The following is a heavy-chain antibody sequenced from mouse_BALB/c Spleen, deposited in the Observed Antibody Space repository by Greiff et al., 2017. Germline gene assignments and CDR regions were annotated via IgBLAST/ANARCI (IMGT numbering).Heavy chain of an antibody. Sequence: EVQLVESGGGLVKPGGSLKLSCAASGFAFSSYDMSCVRQTPEKRLEWVAYISSGGGSTYYPDTVKGRFTISRDNAKNTLYLQMSSLKSEDTAMYYCASYYGNWGQGTLVTVSA. D-gene: IGHD2-1*01. V-gene: IGHV5-12-1*01. CDR3: ASYYGN. J-gene: IGHJ3*01. CDR1: GFAFSSYD. CDR2: ISSGGGST.